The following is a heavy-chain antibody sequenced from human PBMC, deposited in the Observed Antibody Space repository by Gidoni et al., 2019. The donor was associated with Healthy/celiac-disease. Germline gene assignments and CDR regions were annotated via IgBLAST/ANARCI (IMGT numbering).Heavy chain of an antibody. D-gene: IGHD6-13*01. Sequence: QVQLQESGPGLVKPSETLSLTCTVSGGPISGYYWSWIRQPPGKGLEWIGYIYYSGSTNYNPSLKSRVTISVDTSKNQFSLKLSSVTAADTAVYYCARSSSSWYLFDYWGQGTLVTVSS. J-gene: IGHJ4*02. CDR1: GGPISGYY. V-gene: IGHV4-59*01. CDR3: ARSSSSWYLFDY. CDR2: IYYSGST.